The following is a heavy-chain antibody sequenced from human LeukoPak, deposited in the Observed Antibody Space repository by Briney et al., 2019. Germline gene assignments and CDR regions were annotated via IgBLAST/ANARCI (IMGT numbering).Heavy chain of an antibody. CDR1: GYTFTSYY. D-gene: IGHD6-19*01. J-gene: IGHJ6*02. CDR2: INPNSGGT. Sequence: GASVKVSCKASGYTFTSYYMHWVRQAPGQGLEWMGWINPNSGGTNYAQKFQGRVTMTRDTSISTAYMELSRLRSDDTAVYYCARGIAVAGFYYGMDVWGQGTTVTVSS. CDR3: ARGIAVAGFYYGMDV. V-gene: IGHV1-2*02.